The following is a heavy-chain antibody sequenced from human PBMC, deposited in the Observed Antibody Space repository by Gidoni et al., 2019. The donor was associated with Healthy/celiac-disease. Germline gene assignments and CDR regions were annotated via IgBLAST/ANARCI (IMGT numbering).Heavy chain of an antibody. CDR2: IIPIFGTA. CDR3: ASRGVVVVAAAYYYYGMDV. Sequence: QVQLVHSGAEVKKPGSSVKVSCKASGGTFSSYALSWVRQAPGQGLEWLGGIIPIFGTATYAQKCQGIARITAAESTSTAYMELSSLRSEDTAVYYCASRGVVVVAAAYYYYGMDVWGQGTTVTVSS. J-gene: IGHJ6*02. V-gene: IGHV1-69*01. D-gene: IGHD2-15*01. CDR1: GGTFSSYA.